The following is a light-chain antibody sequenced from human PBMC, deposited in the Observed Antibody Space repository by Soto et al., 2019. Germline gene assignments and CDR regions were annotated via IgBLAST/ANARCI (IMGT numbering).Light chain of an antibody. J-gene: IGKJ2*01. CDR3: QQGHTWPLT. Sequence: EIVMTQSPATLSVSPGERATLSCRASQSISTELAWYQQKPGQPPRLLIYSASTRATGVPARFTGSGSGSEFTLTSSGLQSEDFAVYHCQQGHTWPLTFGQGTRLEI. CDR1: QSISTE. V-gene: IGKV3-15*01. CDR2: SAS.